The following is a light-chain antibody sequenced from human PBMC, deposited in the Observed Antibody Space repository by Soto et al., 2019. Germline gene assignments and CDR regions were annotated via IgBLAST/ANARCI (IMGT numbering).Light chain of an antibody. CDR1: QSIDTW. J-gene: IGKJ1*01. CDR2: KAS. V-gene: IGKV1-5*03. Sequence: DIQMTQSPSTLSASVGDRVTITCRASQSIDTWLAWHQQKPGQVPKLLISKASSLESGVPSRFSGSGSGTEFTLSISNPQPHDSATYYCQQYNSYPVFGQGIKVEI. CDR3: QQYNSYPV.